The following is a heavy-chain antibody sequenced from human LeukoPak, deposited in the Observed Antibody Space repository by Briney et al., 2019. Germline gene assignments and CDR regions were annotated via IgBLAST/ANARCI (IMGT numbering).Heavy chain of an antibody. D-gene: IGHD3-22*01. V-gene: IGHV4-38-2*02. Sequence: SETLSLTCSVSGYSLSRGYYWAWIRQPPGRGLEWIGTVYHIGNTYYNPSLESRASMSVDTSTNEFSLTLKSVTAADAAVYYCARAGWIITSAIDYWGQGALVTVSS. CDR1: GYSLSRGYY. CDR3: ARAGWIITSAIDY. J-gene: IGHJ4*02. CDR2: VYHIGNT.